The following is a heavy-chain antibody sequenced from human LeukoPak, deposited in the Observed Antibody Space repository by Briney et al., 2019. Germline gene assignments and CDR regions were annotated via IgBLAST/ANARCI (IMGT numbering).Heavy chain of an antibody. CDR2: ISAYNGNT. Sequence: ASVKVSCKASGYTFTSYGISWVRQAPGQGLEWMGWISAYNGNTNYAQKLQGRVTMTTDTSTSTAYMGLRSLRSDDTAVYYCARDHNGGITIFGVVSFDYWGQGTLVTVSS. D-gene: IGHD3-3*01. J-gene: IGHJ4*02. CDR1: GYTFTSYG. V-gene: IGHV1-18*01. CDR3: ARDHNGGITIFGVVSFDY.